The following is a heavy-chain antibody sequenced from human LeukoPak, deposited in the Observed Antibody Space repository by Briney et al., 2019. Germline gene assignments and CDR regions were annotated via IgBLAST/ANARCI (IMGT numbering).Heavy chain of an antibody. CDR1: GFSFSSYW. V-gene: IGHV3-7*01. CDR2: IKQDGSEK. J-gene: IGHJ4*02. D-gene: IGHD5-18*01. CDR3: AREGQRGYSYGLAVYYFDY. Sequence: GGSLRLSCAASGFSFSSYWMSWVRQAPGKGLEWVANIKQDGSEKYYVDSVKGRFTISRDNAKNSLYLQMNSLRAEDTAVYYCAREGQRGYSYGLAVYYFDYWGQGTLVTVSS.